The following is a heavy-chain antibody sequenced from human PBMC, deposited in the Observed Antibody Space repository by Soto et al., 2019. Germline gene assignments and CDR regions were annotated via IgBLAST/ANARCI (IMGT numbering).Heavy chain of an antibody. V-gene: IGHV3-21*01. Sequence: GGSLRLSCAASGFTFSSYSMNWVRQAPGKGLEWVSSISSSSSYIYYADSVKGRFTISRDNAKNSLYLQMNSLRAEDTAVYYCARDSRYCSSTSCSPEYYFDYWGQGTLVTVSS. CDR2: ISSSSSYI. CDR3: ARDSRYCSSTSCSPEYYFDY. D-gene: IGHD2-2*01. CDR1: GFTFSSYS. J-gene: IGHJ4*02.